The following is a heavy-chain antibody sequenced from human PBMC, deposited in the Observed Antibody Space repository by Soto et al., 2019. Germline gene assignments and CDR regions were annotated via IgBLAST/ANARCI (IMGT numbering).Heavy chain of an antibody. CDR1: GGTFSSYA. CDR2: ITTDKGKT. J-gene: IGHJ4*02. CDR3: ARDLQADY. V-gene: IGHV1-18*01. Sequence: GASVKVSCKASGGTFSSYAISWVRQAPGQGLEWMGWITTDKGKTTYAQKFQGRVTMTTDTSTSTAYMELSSLRSEDTAVYYCARDLQADYWGQGTLVTVSS.